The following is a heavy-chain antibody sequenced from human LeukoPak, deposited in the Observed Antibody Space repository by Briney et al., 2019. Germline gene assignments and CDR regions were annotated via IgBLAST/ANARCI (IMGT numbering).Heavy chain of an antibody. Sequence: PLGSLRLSCAASGFTLSNYWMHWGREAPGKGLGWVSRISIDGSITTYADSVQGRFTISRDNAKNTLYLQMNSLRAEDTAVYYCAREVETSYNYYMYVCGNGNTVTASS. D-gene: IGHD5-24*01. J-gene: IGHJ6*03. V-gene: IGHV3-74*01. CDR2: ISIDGSIT. CDR1: GFTLSNYW. CDR3: AREVETSYNYYMYV.